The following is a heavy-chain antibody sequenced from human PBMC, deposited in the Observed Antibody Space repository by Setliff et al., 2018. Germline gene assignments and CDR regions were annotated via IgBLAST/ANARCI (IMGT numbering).Heavy chain of an antibody. CDR3: ASPLGTNFPCLFFCVDV. V-gene: IGHV4-38-2*01. J-gene: IGHJ6*02. D-gene: IGHD3-16*01. CDR2: IFHSGST. CDR1: GYSISSGHF. Sequence: PSETLSLTCGVSGYSISSGHFWGWIRQPPGKGLEWLGNIFHSGSTYYNPTLNSRVTMSVDTSKNQFSLMLASVTAADTAVYYCASPLGTNFPCLFFCVDVRGQGTTVTVSS.